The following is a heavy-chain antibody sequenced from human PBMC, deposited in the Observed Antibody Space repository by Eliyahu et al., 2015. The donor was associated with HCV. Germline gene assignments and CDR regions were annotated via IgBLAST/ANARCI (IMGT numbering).Heavy chain of an antibody. Sequence: QVQLQESGPGLVKPSETLSLTCTXXGXSXXTSYWXWIRXPPGKGLXWIGYIHYSGGTNYNPSLKSRVTISLDTSKNQFSLNLTSVTAADMAVYYCASGGGGIAVAGTGGWFDPWGQGTLVTVSS. CDR3: ASGGGGIAVAGTGGWFDP. CDR2: IHYSGGT. D-gene: IGHD6-19*01. J-gene: IGHJ5*02. V-gene: IGHV4-59*01. CDR1: GXSXXTSY.